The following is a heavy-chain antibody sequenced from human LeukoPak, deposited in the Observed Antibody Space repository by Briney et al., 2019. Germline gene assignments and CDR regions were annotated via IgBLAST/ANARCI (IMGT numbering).Heavy chain of an antibody. CDR1: GYTFTSYA. Sequence: ASVKVSCKASGYTFTSYAMNWVRQAPGQGLEWMGWINTNTGNPTYAQGFTGRFVFSLDTSVSTAYLQISSLKAEDTAVYYCARGIKRPHYGGPQEYYGMDVWGQGTTVTVSS. CDR3: ARGIKRPHYGGPQEYYGMDV. CDR2: INTNTGNP. D-gene: IGHD4-23*01. J-gene: IGHJ6*02. V-gene: IGHV7-4-1*02.